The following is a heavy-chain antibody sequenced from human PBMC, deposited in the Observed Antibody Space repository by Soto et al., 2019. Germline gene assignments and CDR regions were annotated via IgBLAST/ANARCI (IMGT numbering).Heavy chain of an antibody. CDR1: GGSMSSEGYY. J-gene: IGHJ4*02. D-gene: IGHD3-10*01. Sequence: PSETLSLPCTVSGGSMSSEGYYWSWISQHPGKGLEWIGYIYYSGLTDYNPSLKSRLTISVDKSKNEFSLKLSSVTAADTAVYYCARGLTAMVRGPDYGGQGTLVTVSS. V-gene: IGHV4-30-4*08. CDR3: ARGLTAMVRGPDY. CDR2: IYYSGLT.